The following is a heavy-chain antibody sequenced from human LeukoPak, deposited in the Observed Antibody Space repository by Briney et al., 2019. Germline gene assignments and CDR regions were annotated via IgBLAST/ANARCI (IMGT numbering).Heavy chain of an antibody. Sequence: GGSLRLSCAASGFTFSNAWMAWVRQAPGKGLEWVGRIRSKNDGGTIGYAAPVKDRFTISRDDAKNTLYLQMNSLEIEDTAVYFCTTDRTMKGYWGQGTLVTVSS. CDR3: TTDRTMKGY. CDR1: GFTFSNAW. D-gene: IGHD3-22*01. V-gene: IGHV3-15*01. CDR2: IRSKNDGGTI. J-gene: IGHJ4*02.